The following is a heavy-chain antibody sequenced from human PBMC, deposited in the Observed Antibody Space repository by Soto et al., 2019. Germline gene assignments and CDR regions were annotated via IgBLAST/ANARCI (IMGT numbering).Heavy chain of an antibody. J-gene: IGHJ2*01. D-gene: IGHD1-26*01. Sequence: EVQLVESGGGLVQPGGSLRLSCAASGFTFSEYWMSWGRQAPGKGLEWVADINGDGSAKTYVDSVKGRFTISRDNAKNSLYLQMNSLRVEDTAVHFCVGGVGWHFDLWGRGTLVTVSS. CDR2: INGDGSAK. CDR1: GFTFSEYW. V-gene: IGHV3-7*03. CDR3: VGGVGWHFDL.